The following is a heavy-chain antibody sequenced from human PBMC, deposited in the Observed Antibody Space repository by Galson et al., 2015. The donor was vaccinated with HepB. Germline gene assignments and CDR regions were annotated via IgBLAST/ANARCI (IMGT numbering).Heavy chain of an antibody. V-gene: IGHV3-30*04. D-gene: IGHD6-19*01. Sequence: SLRLSCAASGFTFTRYSIHWVRQASGKGLEWVAVISYDGRNKYYGDSVKGRVTISRDNSKNTLYLQMNTLRPEDTGVYFCTRETDIVVAGRGGRGYYYDGMDVWGQGTTVTVSS. CDR2: ISYDGRNK. CDR1: GFTFTRYS. CDR3: TRETDIVVAGRGGRGYYYDGMDV. J-gene: IGHJ6*02.